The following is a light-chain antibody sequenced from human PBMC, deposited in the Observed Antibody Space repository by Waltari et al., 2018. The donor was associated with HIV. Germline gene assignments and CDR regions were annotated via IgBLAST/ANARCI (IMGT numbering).Light chain of an antibody. Sequence: SYVLTPPPSVSVAPGKPARITFGGNNTGNKSGHWYPPKPGQAPVVVMYDDRERPSASPVRFSCSTSGNTATLTISRVEAGDEADYYCQVWSSSSDHPVFGGGTKLTVL. CDR2: DDR. J-gene: IGLJ3*02. V-gene: IGLV3-21*03. CDR3: QVWSSSSDHPV. CDR1: NTGNKS.